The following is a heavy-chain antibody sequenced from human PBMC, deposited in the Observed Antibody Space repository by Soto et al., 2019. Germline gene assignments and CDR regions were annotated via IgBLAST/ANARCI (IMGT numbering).Heavy chain of an antibody. J-gene: IGHJ3*02. CDR1: GYTFTTYA. CDR3: AREGAINCVCYDNGFDI. V-gene: IGHV1-3*01. D-gene: IGHD2-8*01. Sequence: QAQLVQSGAEVKKPGASVTISCRASGYTFTTYAIHWVRQAPGPRREWVGWINGGDGNTRYSQKLQGRVVLLRDTTASAAYLELRRLRLEATAVYYCAREGAINCVCYDNGFDIWGQGTKVTVSS. CDR2: INGGDGNT.